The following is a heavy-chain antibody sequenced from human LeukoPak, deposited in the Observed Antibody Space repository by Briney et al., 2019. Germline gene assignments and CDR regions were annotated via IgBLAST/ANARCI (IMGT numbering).Heavy chain of an antibody. CDR3: AGAPFYYNSSGYPYFDG. D-gene: IGHD3-22*01. J-gene: IGHJ4*02. CDR1: GFTISTNY. V-gene: IGHV3-53*01. CDR2: MYTGGST. Sequence: GGSLRLSCAASGFTISTNYMSWVRQAPGKGLEWVSVMYTGGSTYYADSVKGRFTISRDNSKNTLYLQMNSLRAEDTALYYCAGAPFYYNSSGYPYFDGWGQGTLVTVSS.